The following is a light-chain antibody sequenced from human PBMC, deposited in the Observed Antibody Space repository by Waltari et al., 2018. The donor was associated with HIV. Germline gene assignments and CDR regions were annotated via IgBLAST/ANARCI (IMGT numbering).Light chain of an antibody. CDR3: QSYDSSLSGSVV. V-gene: IGLV1-40*01. CDR2: GNK. CDR1: SSNIRAGYA. J-gene: IGLJ2*01. Sequence: QSVLTQPPSVSGAPGQRVTISCTGSSSNIRAGYAVHWYQQLPGTAPKLLIYGNKYRPSGVPDRFSGSKSGTSASRAITGLQAEDEADYYCQSYDSSLSGSVVFGGGTKVTVL.